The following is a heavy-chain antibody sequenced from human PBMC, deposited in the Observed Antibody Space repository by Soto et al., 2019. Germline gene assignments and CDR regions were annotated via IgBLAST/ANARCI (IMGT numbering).Heavy chain of an antibody. CDR2: INHSGSN. CDR3: ARGGSNDWQVAFDI. CDR1: GGSFSTYY. Sequence: SETLSLTCAVYGGSFSTYYYNWIRQSPGKGLEWIGEINHSGSNNYSPSLKSRVTMSLDTSKNQFSLKLTSVTAADTAVYYCARGGSNDWQVAFDIWGQGTMVTVSS. J-gene: IGHJ3*02. V-gene: IGHV4-34*01. D-gene: IGHD3-9*01.